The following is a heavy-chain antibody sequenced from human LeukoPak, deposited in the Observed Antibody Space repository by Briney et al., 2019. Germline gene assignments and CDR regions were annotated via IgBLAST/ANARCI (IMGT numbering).Heavy chain of an antibody. J-gene: IGHJ4*02. V-gene: IGHV3-21*01. Sequence: GGSLRLSCAASGFTFSSYSMNWVRQAPGKGLEWVSSISSSSSYIYYADSVKGRFTISRGNAKNSLYLQMNSLRAEDTAVYYCARAREGSGFDYWGQGTLVTVSS. CDR3: ARAREGSGFDY. CDR1: GFTFSSYS. D-gene: IGHD1-26*01. CDR2: ISSSSSYI.